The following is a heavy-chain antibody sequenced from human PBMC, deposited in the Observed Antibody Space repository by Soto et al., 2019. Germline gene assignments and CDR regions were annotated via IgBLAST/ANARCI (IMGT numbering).Heavy chain of an antibody. CDR1: GGTFSTFG. D-gene: IGHD3-16*01. Sequence: SVKVSCKTPGGTFSTFGISWVRQAPGQGLEWMGGIIPFFGTAEYSQKFEDRITITADESTNTVYMDLRSLTSEDTAIYYCARTAPMDAGDKYYYDFWGQGALVTVSS. CDR2: IIPFFGTA. CDR3: ARTAPMDAGDKYYYDF. J-gene: IGHJ4*02. V-gene: IGHV1-69*13.